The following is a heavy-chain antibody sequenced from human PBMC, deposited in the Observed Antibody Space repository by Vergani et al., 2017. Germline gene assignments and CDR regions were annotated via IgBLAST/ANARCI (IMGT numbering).Heavy chain of an antibody. CDR1: GFTFIMHA. V-gene: IGHV3-23*01. CDR2: LSASDRRT. D-gene: IGHD6-19*01. J-gene: IGHJ3*02. CDR3: AKVDRSEVAGTFGAFDI. Sequence: EVQLLESGGDLVQPGGSLRLSCAASGFTFIMHAMSWVRQAPGKGLEWVSTLSASDRRTHYADSVKGRFTISRDISKNTLFLHMNSLRPEDTAVYYCAKVDRSEVAGTFGAFDIWGQGRMVTVSS.